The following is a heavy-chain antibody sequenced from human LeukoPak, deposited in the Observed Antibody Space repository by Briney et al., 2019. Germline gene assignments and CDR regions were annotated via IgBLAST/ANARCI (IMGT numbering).Heavy chain of an antibody. CDR2: IYSSWST. V-gene: IGHV4-4*07. J-gene: IGHJ3*02. D-gene: IGHD6-13*01. Sequence: SETLSLTCTVSGGSVTYYYWSWVRQPAGKGLEWIGRIYSSWSTDYNPSLKSRVTMSVDTSNIQFSLKMSSVTAADTAVYYCARGIASAPERAFDIWGQGAMVTVSS. CDR1: GGSVTYYY. CDR3: ARGIASAPERAFDI.